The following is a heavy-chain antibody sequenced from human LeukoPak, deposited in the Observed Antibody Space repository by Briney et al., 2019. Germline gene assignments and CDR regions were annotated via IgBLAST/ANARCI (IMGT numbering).Heavy chain of an antibody. CDR2: ISYDGNNK. CDR1: GFSFRSYG. J-gene: IGHJ6*03. V-gene: IGHV3-30*03. CDR3: ARDHLVVAARRYYYMDV. D-gene: IGHD2-15*01. Sequence: GKSLRLSCAASGFSFRSYGVHWVRQAPGKGLEWVAVISYDGNNKYYADSVKGRFTISRDNSKNTLYLQMNSLRAEDTALYYCARDHLVVAARRYYYMDVWGKGTTVTVSS.